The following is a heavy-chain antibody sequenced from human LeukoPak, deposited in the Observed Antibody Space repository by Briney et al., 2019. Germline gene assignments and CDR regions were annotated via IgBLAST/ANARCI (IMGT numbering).Heavy chain of an antibody. D-gene: IGHD5-18*01. Sequence: ASVKVSCKASGYNFSSYGISWVRQAPGQGLEWMGWISAYNGNTNYAQKLQGRVTMTTDTSTSTAYMELRSLRSDDTAVYYCAREDTAMAIMRSFDYWGQGTLVTVSS. V-gene: IGHV1-18*01. CDR1: GYNFSSYG. CDR2: ISAYNGNT. CDR3: AREDTAMAIMRSFDY. J-gene: IGHJ4*02.